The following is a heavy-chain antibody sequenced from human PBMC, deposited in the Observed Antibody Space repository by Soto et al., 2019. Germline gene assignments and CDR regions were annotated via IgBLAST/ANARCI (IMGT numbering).Heavy chain of an antibody. Sequence: GGSLRLSCAASGFTFSNAWMSWVRQAPGKGLEWVGRIKSKTDGGTTDYAAPVKGRFTISRDDSKNTLYLQMNSLKTEDTAVYYCTTELVVVAATRNPWGQGTLVTVSS. V-gene: IGHV3-15*01. J-gene: IGHJ5*02. D-gene: IGHD2-15*01. CDR1: GFTFSNAW. CDR2: IKSKTDGGTT. CDR3: TTELVVVAATRNP.